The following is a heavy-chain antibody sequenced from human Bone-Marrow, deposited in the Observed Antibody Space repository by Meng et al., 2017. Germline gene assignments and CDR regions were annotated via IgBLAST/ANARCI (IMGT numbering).Heavy chain of an antibody. Sequence: GGSLRLSCAVSGVTFSGSDIHWVRQASGKGLEWVGRIETKPKSYETSYAESLRGRFTISRDNAKNSLYLQMNSLRAEDTALYYCAKVSPRSYGLYYFDYWGQGTLVTVSS. CDR2: IETKPKSYET. V-gene: IGHV3-73*01. J-gene: IGHJ4*02. CDR3: AKVSPRSYGLYYFDY. D-gene: IGHD1-26*01. CDR1: GVTFSGSD.